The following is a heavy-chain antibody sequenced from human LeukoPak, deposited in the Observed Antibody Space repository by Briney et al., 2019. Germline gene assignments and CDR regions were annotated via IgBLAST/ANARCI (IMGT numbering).Heavy chain of an antibody. CDR2: IIPIFGTA. V-gene: IGHV1-69*13. CDR3: ARVRNYYDSSGYPDY. D-gene: IGHD3-22*01. J-gene: IGHJ4*02. CDR1: GGTFSSYA. Sequence: SVKVSCKASGGTFSSYAISWVRQAPGQGLEWMGGIIPIFGTANYAQKFQGRVTITADESTSTAYMELSSLRSEDTAVYYCARVRNYYDSSGYPDYWGQGILVTVSS.